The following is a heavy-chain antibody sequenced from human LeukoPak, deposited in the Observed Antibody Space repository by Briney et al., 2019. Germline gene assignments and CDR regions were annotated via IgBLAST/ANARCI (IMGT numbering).Heavy chain of an antibody. Sequence: GGPLRLSCAASGLPFRDSARSWVRQAPEKGLEWVARINQDGTEKYSVDSVKGRFTISRDNAKNSLYLQINNVKAEDTAVYYCARTSVNSLWDDAFDIWGQGTMVTVSS. V-gene: IGHV3-7*05. CDR3: ARTSVNSLWDDAFDI. CDR2: INQDGTEK. J-gene: IGHJ3*02. D-gene: IGHD4-17*01. CDR1: GLPFRDSA.